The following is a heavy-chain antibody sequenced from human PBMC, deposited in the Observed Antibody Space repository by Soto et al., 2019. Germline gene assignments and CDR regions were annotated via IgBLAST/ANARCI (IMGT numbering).Heavy chain of an antibody. CDR2: ISAYNGNT. CDR1: GYTFTNYG. J-gene: IGHJ5*02. D-gene: IGHD2-2*01. Sequence: ASVKVSCKASGYTFTNYGISWVRQAPGQGLEWMGWISAYNGNTNYAQKLQARVTMTTDTSTSTAYMELRSLRSDDTAVYYCARDYPNWILLSISCCCWFDPWGQGTLVTVSS. V-gene: IGHV1-18*01. CDR3: ARDYPNWILLSISCCCWFDP.